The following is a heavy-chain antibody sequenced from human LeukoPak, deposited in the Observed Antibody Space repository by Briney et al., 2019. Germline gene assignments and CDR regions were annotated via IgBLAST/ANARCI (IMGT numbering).Heavy chain of an antibody. CDR3: ARDREYCSGGTCYSGAFDI. J-gene: IGHJ3*02. CDR1: GFTFSDYY. CDR2: ISSSSTNT. V-gene: IGHV3-11*05. D-gene: IGHD2-15*01. Sequence: GGSLRLSCAASGFTFSDYYMNWIRQAPGKGLEWVSYISSSSTNTNYADSVKGRFTISRDNAKNSLYLQMNSLRAEDKAVYYCARDREYCSGGTCYSGAFDIWGQGTMVTVSS.